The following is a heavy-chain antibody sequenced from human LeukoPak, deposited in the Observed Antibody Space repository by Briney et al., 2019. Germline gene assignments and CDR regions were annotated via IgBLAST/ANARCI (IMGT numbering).Heavy chain of an antibody. CDR1: GYTFTSYG. V-gene: IGHV1-18*01. Sequence: ASVKVSCKASGYTFTSYGISWVRQAPGQGLEWMGWISAYNGNTNQAQKLQGRVTITTDTSTSTAYMELRSLRSDDTAVYYCARKGWDEGTFYYWGQGTLVTVSS. CDR3: ARKGWDEGTFYY. CDR2: ISAYNGNT. J-gene: IGHJ4*02. D-gene: IGHD6-19*01.